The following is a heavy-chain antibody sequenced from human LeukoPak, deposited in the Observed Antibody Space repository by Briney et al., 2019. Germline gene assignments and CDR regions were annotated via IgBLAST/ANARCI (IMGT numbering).Heavy chain of an antibody. CDR1: GGSISSYY. V-gene: IGHV4-59*01. CDR3: ARLDYGSGSLNY. D-gene: IGHD3-10*01. CDR2: IYYRGST. Sequence: SETLSLTCTVSGGSISSYYWSWIRQPPGKGLEWIGYIYYRGSTNYNPSLKSRVTISVDTSKNQFSLKLSSVTAADTAVYYCARLDYGSGSLNYWGQGTLVTVSS. J-gene: IGHJ4*02.